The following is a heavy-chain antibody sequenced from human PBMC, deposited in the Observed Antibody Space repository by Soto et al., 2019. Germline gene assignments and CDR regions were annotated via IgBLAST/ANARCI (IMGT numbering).Heavy chain of an antibody. CDR3: ARQWYCSSTSCVASYYYYGIEV. J-gene: IGHJ6*02. CDR1: GFTFSSYS. D-gene: IGHD2-2*01. V-gene: IGHV3-48*02. CDR2: ISSSSSTI. Sequence: EVQLVESGGGLVQPGGSLRLSCAASGFTFSSYSMNWVRQAPGKGLEWVAYISSSSSTIYYADSVKGRFTISRDNAKNSLCLHMNRLREEDTAVYYCARQWYCSSTSCVASYYYYGIEVWGQGTTVTVAS.